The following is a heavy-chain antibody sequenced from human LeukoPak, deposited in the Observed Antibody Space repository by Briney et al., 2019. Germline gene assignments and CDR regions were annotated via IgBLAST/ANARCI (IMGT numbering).Heavy chain of an antibody. J-gene: IGHJ4*02. Sequence: PGGFLRLSCAASGFTFSSYGMHWVRQAPGKGLEWVAFIRYDGSNKYYADSVKGRFTISRDNSKNTLYLQMNSLRAEDTAVYYCAKFRTTWSYLDYWGQGTLVTVSS. D-gene: IGHD4-11*01. CDR2: IRYDGSNK. CDR1: GFTFSSYG. V-gene: IGHV3-30*02. CDR3: AKFRTTWSYLDY.